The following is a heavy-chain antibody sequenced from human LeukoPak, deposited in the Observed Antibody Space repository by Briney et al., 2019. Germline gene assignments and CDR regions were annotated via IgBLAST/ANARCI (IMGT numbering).Heavy chain of an antibody. J-gene: IGHJ4*02. CDR2: IGTAGDT. V-gene: IGHV3-13*01. Sequence: GGSLRLSCAASGFTFSSYDMHWVRQATGEGLEWVSAIGTAGDTYYPGSVKGRFTISRENAKNSLYLQMNSLRAGDTAVYYCARAIRGSSWFDYWGQGTLVTVSS. CDR3: ARAIRGSSWFDY. D-gene: IGHD6-13*01. CDR1: GFTFSSYD.